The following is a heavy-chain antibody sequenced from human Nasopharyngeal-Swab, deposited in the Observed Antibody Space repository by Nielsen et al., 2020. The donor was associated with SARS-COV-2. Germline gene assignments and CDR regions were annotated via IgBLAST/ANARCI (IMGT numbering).Heavy chain of an antibody. V-gene: IGHV3-30*18. J-gene: IGHJ4*02. Sequence: SCAASGFTFSSYGMNWVRQAPGKGLEWVAVISYDGSNKYYADSVKGRFTISRDNSKNTLYLQMNSLRAEYTAVYYCAKLPGSSTQLADYWGQGTLVTVSS. CDR3: AKLPGSSTQLADY. D-gene: IGHD6-13*01. CDR1: GFTFSSYG. CDR2: ISYDGSNK.